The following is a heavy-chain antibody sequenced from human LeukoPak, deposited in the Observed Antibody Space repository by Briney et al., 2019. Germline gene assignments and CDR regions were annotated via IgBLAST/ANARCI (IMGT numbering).Heavy chain of an antibody. J-gene: IGHJ5*02. CDR1: GFTFSSYA. CDR3: AKAITSIAALNWFDP. Sequence: PGGSLRLSCAASGFTFSSYAMSWVRQAPGKGLEGVSAISGSGGSTYYAESVKGRFTISRENSNNTLYLQMNSLRAEDTAVYYFAKAITSIAALNWFDPWGQGTLVTVSS. D-gene: IGHD6-6*01. V-gene: IGHV3-23*01. CDR2: ISGSGGST.